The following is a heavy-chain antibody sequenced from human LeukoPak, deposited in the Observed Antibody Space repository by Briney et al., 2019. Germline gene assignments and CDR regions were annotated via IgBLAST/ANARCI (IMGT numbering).Heavy chain of an antibody. CDR3: ARGYCSGTSCFGAFDM. Sequence: GGSLRLSCAASGFNFSSHWMSWVRQAPGKGLEWVANVGQDGTEKNYVDSVKGRFTISRDNAKNSLYLQMSSLRAEDTAVYHCARGYCSGTSCFGAFDMWGQGTMVPVSS. CDR1: GFNFSSHW. V-gene: IGHV3-7*01. J-gene: IGHJ3*02. CDR2: VGQDGTEK. D-gene: IGHD2-2*01.